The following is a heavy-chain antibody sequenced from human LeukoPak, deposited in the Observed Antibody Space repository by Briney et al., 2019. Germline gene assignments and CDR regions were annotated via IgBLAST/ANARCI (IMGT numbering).Heavy chain of an antibody. V-gene: IGHV1-69*05. Sequence: SVTVSCKASGGTFSSYAISWVRQAPGQGLEWMGGIIPIFGTANYAQKFQGRVTITTDESTSTAYMELSSLRSEDTAVYYCARERDCSSTSCPRDAFDIWGQGTMVTVSS. CDR3: ARERDCSSTSCPRDAFDI. CDR2: IIPIFGTA. J-gene: IGHJ3*02. CDR1: GGTFSSYA. D-gene: IGHD2-2*01.